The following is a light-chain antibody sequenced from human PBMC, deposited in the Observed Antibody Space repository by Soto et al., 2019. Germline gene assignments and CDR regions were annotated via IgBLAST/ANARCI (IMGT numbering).Light chain of an antibody. CDR2: RND. CDR3: AARDDRLNGNL. CDR1: DSNIGSNY. J-gene: IGLJ1*01. Sequence: SVLTQPPSASGTPGQAVSISCSGSDSNIGSNYVYWYQQVPGMAPKLLIFRNDQRPSGVPDRFSGFKSGTSASLGISGLRPEDEAFYYCAARDDRLNGNLFGTGTKVTVL. V-gene: IGLV1-47*01.